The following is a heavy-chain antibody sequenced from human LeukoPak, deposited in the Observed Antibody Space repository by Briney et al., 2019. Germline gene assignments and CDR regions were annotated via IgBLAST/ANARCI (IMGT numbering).Heavy chain of an antibody. CDR1: GFTVSSYS. CDR2: ISSASRAA. V-gene: IGHV3-48*01. Sequence: VRCLRLSCVASGFTVSSYSMNWVRRAPGRGLGWVSYISSASRAATYADSVKGGLTISRDNAKNSLYLQTNSLRADDTTVYYCARDPPPANPAFDIWGQGTMVTVSS. CDR3: ARDPPPANPAFDI. D-gene: IGHD4/OR15-4a*01. J-gene: IGHJ3*02.